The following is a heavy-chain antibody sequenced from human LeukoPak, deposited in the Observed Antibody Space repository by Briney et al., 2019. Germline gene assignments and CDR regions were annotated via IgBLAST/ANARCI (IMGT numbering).Heavy chain of an antibody. CDR2: IIPILGIA. J-gene: IGHJ3*02. Sequence: SVKVSCKASGGTFSSNAISWVRQAPGQGLEWMGRIIPILGIANYAQKFQGRVTITADKSTSTAYMELSSLRSEDTAVYYCARDSPVGMIVDAFDIWGQGTMVTVSS. CDR3: ARDSPVGMIVDAFDI. V-gene: IGHV1-69*04. D-gene: IGHD3-22*01. CDR1: GGTFSSNA.